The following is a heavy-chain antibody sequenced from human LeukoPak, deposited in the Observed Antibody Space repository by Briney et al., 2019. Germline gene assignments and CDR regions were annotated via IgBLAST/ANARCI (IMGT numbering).Heavy chain of an antibody. V-gene: IGHV1-18*01. CDR1: GYTFTSYG. D-gene: IGHD3-22*01. Sequence: APVKVSCKASGYTFTSYGISWVRQAPGQGLEWMGWISAYNGNTNYAQRLQGRVTMTTDTSTRQAYMELRSLRSDDTAVYYCAGTDRKGHYYDSSGYYPFDYWGQGTLVTVSS. CDR3: AGTDRKGHYYDSSGYYPFDY. J-gene: IGHJ4*02. CDR2: ISAYNGNT.